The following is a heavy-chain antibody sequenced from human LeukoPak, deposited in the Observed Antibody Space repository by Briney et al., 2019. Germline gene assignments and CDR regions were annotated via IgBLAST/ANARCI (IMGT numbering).Heavy chain of an antibody. V-gene: IGHV4-59*08. CDR1: GGSISSYY. J-gene: IGHJ5*02. CDR2: IYYSGST. D-gene: IGHD2-2*01. Sequence: SETLSLTCTVSGGSISSYYWSWIRQPPGKGLEWIGYIYYSGSTKYNPSLKSRVTISVDTSKNQFSLKVNSVTAADTAMYYCARQFDQPLPPQNWFDPWGQGTLVTVSS. CDR3: ARQFDQPLPPQNWFDP.